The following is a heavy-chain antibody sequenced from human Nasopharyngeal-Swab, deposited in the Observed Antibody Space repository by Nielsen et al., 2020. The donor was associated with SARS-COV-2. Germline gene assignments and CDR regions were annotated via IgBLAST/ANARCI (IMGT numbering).Heavy chain of an antibody. CDR3: ARIPERGYSYGVDY. V-gene: IGHV2-26*01. J-gene: IGHJ4*02. Sequence: IGQSPGKALEWLAHIFSNDEKSYSTSLKSRLTISKDTSKSQVVLTMTNMDPVDTATYYCARIPERGYSYGVDYWGQGTLVTVSS. CDR2: IFSNDEK. D-gene: IGHD5-18*01.